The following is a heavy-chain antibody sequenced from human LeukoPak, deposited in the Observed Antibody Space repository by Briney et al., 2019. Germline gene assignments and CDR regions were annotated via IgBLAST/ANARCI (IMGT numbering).Heavy chain of an antibody. Sequence: PGGSLRLSCAASGFTFSSYSMSWVRQAPGKGLEWVSAISGSGGSTYYADSVKGRFTISRDNSKNTLYLQMNSLRAEDTAVYYCAKVREKQLWLLLLDYWGQGTLVTVSS. CDR1: GFTFSSYS. J-gene: IGHJ4*02. V-gene: IGHV3-23*01. D-gene: IGHD5-18*01. CDR3: AKVREKQLWLLLLDY. CDR2: ISGSGGST.